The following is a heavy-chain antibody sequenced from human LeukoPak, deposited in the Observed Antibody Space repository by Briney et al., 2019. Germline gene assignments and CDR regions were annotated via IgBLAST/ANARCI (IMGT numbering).Heavy chain of an antibody. Sequence: GGSLRLSCAASGFTFSSYAMHWVRQAPGKGLEWVAVISYDGSNKYYADSVKGRFTISRDNSKNTLYLQMNSLRAEDTAVYYCARAVVGATTASFDYWGQGTLVTVSS. CDR1: GFTFSSYA. CDR3: ARAVVGATTASFDY. D-gene: IGHD1-26*01. V-gene: IGHV3-30*14. CDR2: ISYDGSNK. J-gene: IGHJ4*02.